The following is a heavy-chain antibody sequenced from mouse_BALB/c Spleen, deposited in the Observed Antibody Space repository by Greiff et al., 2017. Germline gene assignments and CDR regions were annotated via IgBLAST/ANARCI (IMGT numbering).Heavy chain of an antibody. D-gene: IGHD2-3*01. CDR2: ISSGGSYT. CDR3: ARHPSDGYYVVSFAY. Sequence: EVQLVESGGDLVKPGGSLKLSCAASGFTFSSYGMSWVRQTPDKRLEWVATISSGGSYTYYPDSVKGRFTISRDNAKNTLYLQMSSLKSEDTAMYYCARHPSDGYYVVSFAYWGQGTLVTVSA. J-gene: IGHJ3*01. CDR1: GFTFSSYG. V-gene: IGHV5-6*01.